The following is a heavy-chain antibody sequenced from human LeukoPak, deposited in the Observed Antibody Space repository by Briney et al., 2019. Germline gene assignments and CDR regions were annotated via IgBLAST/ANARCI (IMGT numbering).Heavy chain of an antibody. J-gene: IGHJ6*02. CDR2: ISSSSSTI. Sequence: GGSLRLSCAASGFTFSSYSMNWVRQAPGKGLEWVSYISSSSSTIYYADSVKGRFTISRDNAKNSLYLQMNSLRDEDTAVYYCARDRVVVPAYYYYYGMDVWGQGTTVTVSS. CDR3: ARDRVVVPAYYYYYGMDV. D-gene: IGHD2-2*01. V-gene: IGHV3-48*02. CDR1: GFTFSSYS.